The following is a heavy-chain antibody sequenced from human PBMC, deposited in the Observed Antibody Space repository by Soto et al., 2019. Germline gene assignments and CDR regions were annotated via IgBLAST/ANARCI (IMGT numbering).Heavy chain of an antibody. V-gene: IGHV4-30-4*01. CDR1: GGSISSGDYY. J-gene: IGHJ5*02. CDR2: IYYIGST. Sequence: PSETLSLTCTVSGGSISSGDYYWSWIRQPPGKGLEWIGYIYYIGSTYYTPSLKSRVTIPVDTSKNQFSRKLSSVTAEDTAEYYCATCPPGGLPAATTHSDWFNPWGRATLAT. D-gene: IGHD2-2*01. CDR3: ATCPPGGLPAATTHSDWFNP.